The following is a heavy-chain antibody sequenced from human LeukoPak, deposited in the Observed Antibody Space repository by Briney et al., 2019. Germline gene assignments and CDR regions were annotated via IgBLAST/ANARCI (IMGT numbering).Heavy chain of an antibody. Sequence: PGGSLRLSCAASGFTFSSYAMSWVRQAPGKGLEWVSAISGSGGSTYYADSVKGRFTISRDNSKNTLYLQMNSLRAEDTAVYYCATPTRQYYYDSIFMAFDIWGQGIMVTVSS. J-gene: IGHJ3*02. V-gene: IGHV3-23*01. D-gene: IGHD3-22*01. CDR2: ISGSGGST. CDR1: GFTFSSYA. CDR3: ATPTRQYYYDSIFMAFDI.